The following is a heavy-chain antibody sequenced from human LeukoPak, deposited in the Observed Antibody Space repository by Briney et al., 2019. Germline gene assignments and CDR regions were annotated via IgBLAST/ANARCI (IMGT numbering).Heavy chain of an antibody. CDR3: AKELALLWFGEPLIPRGGFDY. D-gene: IGHD3-10*01. J-gene: IGHJ4*02. Sequence: PGGSLRLSCAASGFTFSSYAMSWVRQAPGKGLEWVSAISGSGGSTYYADSVKGRFTISRDNSKNTLYLQMNSLRAEDTAVYYCAKELALLWFGEPLIPRGGFDYWGQGTLVTVSS. CDR2: ISGSGGST. V-gene: IGHV3-23*01. CDR1: GFTFSSYA.